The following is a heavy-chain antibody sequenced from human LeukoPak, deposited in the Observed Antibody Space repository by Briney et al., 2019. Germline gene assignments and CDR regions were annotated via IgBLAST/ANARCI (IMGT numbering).Heavy chain of an antibody. J-gene: IGHJ4*02. D-gene: IGHD2-2*01. V-gene: IGHV5-51*01. CDR3: ARFYCSSTRCYVPSGNHHFDY. Sequence: GESLKISCKGSGYSFTSYWIAWVRQMPGKGLEWMGIIYPGDSDTRYSPSFQGQVTISADKSISTAYLQWSSLKASDTAMYYCARFYCSSTRCYVPSGNHHFDYWGQGTLVTVSS. CDR2: IYPGDSDT. CDR1: GYSFTSYW.